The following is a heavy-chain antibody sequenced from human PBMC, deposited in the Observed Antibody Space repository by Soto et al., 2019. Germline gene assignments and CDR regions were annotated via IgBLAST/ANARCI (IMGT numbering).Heavy chain of an antibody. CDR2: ISYDGSNK. V-gene: IGHV3-30*18. J-gene: IGHJ6*02. CDR1: GFTFSSYG. D-gene: IGHD2-2*01. CDR3: AKREYQLDEGGMDV. Sequence: QVQLVESGGGVVQPGRSLRLSCAASGFTFSSYGMHWVRQAPGKGLEWVAVISYDGSNKYYADSVKGRFTISRDNSKNTLYLQMNSLGAEDTGVYYCAKREYQLDEGGMDVWGQGTTVTVSS.